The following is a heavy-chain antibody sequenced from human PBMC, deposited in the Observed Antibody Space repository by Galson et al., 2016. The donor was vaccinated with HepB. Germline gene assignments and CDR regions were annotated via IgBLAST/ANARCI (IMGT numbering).Heavy chain of an antibody. CDR3: ARKDELELVGWFDP. J-gene: IGHJ5*02. CDR1: GYSFPNYW. V-gene: IGHV5-51*03. Sequence: QSGAEVKKAGESLKISCKGSGYSFPNYWIAWVRQMPGKGLEWMGIIYPGDSDTRYSPSFQGKVTISADKFISTAYLQWSSLKAADSAMYYCARKDELELVGWFDPWGQGTLVTVSS. D-gene: IGHD1-7*01. CDR2: IYPGDSDT.